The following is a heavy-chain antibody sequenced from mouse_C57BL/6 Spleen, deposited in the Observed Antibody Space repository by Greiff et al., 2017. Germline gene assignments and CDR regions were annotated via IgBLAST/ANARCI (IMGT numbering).Heavy chain of an antibody. Sequence: DVHLVESGPELVKPGASVKISCKASGYSFTGYYMHWVKQSPGNILDWIGYIYPYNGVSSYNQKFKGKATLTVDKSSSTAYMELRSLTSEDSAVYYWAVAGGSSPWFAYWGQGTLVTVSA. CDR3: AVAGGSSPWFAY. J-gene: IGHJ3*01. D-gene: IGHD1-1*01. V-gene: IGHV1-31*01. CDR2: IYPYNGVS. CDR1: GYSFTGYY.